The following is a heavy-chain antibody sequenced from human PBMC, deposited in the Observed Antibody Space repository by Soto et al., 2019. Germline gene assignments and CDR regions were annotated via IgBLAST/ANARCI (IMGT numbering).Heavy chain of an antibody. CDR1: GGSISSGGYS. D-gene: IGHD2-15*01. CDR2: IYHSGST. V-gene: IGHV4-30-2*01. CDR3: ARGQVVAAQH. J-gene: IGHJ4*02. Sequence: QLQLQESGSGLVKPSQTLSLTCAVSGGSISSGGYSWSWIRQPPGKGLEWIGYIYHSGSTYYNPSLKSRVTISVDRSRSHFSLKLSSVTAADTAVYSCARGQVVAAQHWGQGTLVTVSS.